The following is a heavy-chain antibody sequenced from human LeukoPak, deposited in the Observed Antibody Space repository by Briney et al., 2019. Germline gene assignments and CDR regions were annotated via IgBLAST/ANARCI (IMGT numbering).Heavy chain of an antibody. CDR2: INTNTGNP. J-gene: IGHJ4*02. V-gene: IGHV7-4-1*02. CDR3: ARDETDLRVGY. CDR1: GYTFIDYY. Sequence: ASVKVSCKASGYTFIDYYLHWVRQAPGQGLEWMGWINTNTGNPTYAQGFTGRFVFSLDTSVSTAYLQVSSLKAEDTAVYYCARDETDLRVGYWGQGTLVTVSS. D-gene: IGHD3-3*01.